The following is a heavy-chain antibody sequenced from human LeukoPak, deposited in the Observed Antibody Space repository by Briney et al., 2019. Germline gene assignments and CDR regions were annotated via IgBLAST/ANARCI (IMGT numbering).Heavy chain of an antibody. CDR1: GYTFTRYD. Sequence: GASVKVSCKASGYTFTRYDINWVRQATGQGLEWMGWMNPNSGNTGYAQKFQGRVTMTRNTSITTAYMELSSLRSDDTAVYCCARGNYGPNLFDPWGQGTLVTVSS. CDR2: MNPNSGNT. V-gene: IGHV1-8*01. CDR3: ARGNYGPNLFDP. J-gene: IGHJ5*02. D-gene: IGHD3-16*01.